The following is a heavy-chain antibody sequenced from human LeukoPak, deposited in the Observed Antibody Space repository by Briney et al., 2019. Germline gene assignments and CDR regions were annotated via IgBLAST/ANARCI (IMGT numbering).Heavy chain of an antibody. Sequence: SETLSLTCNVSGASISSYYWNWIRQPPGKGLEWIGRIYTSGSTNYNPSLKSRVTISVDTSKNQFSLKLSSVTAADTAVYYCARPDPHGGHSLWGQGTLVTVSS. CDR2: IYTSGST. CDR3: ARPDPHGGHSL. V-gene: IGHV4-4*08. D-gene: IGHD5-18*01. J-gene: IGHJ4*02. CDR1: GASISSYY.